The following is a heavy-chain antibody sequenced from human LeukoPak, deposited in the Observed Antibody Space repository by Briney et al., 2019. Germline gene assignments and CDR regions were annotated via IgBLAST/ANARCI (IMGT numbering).Heavy chain of an antibody. Sequence: GGSLRLSCAASGFTVSSNYMSWVRQAPGKGLEWVSVIYSGGSTYYADSVKGRFTISRDNSKNTLYLQMNSLRAEDTAVYYCARVWGIAVPAYYFDYWGQGTLVTVSS. CDR3: ARVWGIAVPAYYFDY. D-gene: IGHD6-19*01. J-gene: IGHJ4*02. V-gene: IGHV3-53*01. CDR2: IYSGGST. CDR1: GFTVSSNY.